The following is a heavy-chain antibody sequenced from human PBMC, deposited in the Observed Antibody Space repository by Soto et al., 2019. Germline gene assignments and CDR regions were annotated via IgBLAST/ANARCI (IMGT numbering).Heavy chain of an antibody. CDR2: ISGSGGST. J-gene: IGHJ5*02. V-gene: IGHV3-23*01. Sequence: AISGSGGSTYYADSVKGRFTISRDNSKNTLYLQMNSLRAEDTAVFYCAKISVLELRPHWFDPWGQGTLVTVSS. D-gene: IGHD1-7*01. CDR3: AKISVLELRPHWFDP.